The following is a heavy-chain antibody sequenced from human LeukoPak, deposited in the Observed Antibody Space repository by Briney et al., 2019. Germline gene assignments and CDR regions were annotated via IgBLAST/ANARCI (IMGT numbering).Heavy chain of an antibody. J-gene: IGHJ6*03. V-gene: IGHV3-11*01. Sequence: GGSLRLSCAASRFPLSDSYMRSIRQARGKGLEYDSYISSSGSTRYYAESVKGRFTISRDNAKNAQYLQMNSLRAEDTAVYYCARRQLGPSYMDVWGKGTTVTVSS. D-gene: IGHD6-13*01. CDR3: ARRQLGPSYMDV. CDR1: RFPLSDSY. CDR2: ISSSGSTR.